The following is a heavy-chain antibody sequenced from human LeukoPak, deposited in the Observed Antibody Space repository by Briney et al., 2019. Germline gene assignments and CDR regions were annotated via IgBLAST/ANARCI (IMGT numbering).Heavy chain of an antibody. D-gene: IGHD2-15*01. CDR1: GYTLTELS. Sequence: ASVKVSCKVSGYTLTELSMHWVRQAPGKGLEWMGGFDPEDGETIYAQKFQGRVTMTEDTSTDTAYMELSSLRSEDTAVYYCAKAHCSGGSCYSFFLFPWYFDLWGRGTLVTVSS. J-gene: IGHJ2*01. CDR2: FDPEDGET. V-gene: IGHV1-24*01. CDR3: AKAHCSGGSCYSFFLFPWYFDL.